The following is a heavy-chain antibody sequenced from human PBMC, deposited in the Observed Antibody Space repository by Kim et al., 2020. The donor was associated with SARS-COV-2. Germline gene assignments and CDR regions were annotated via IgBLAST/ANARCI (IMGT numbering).Heavy chain of an antibody. Sequence: ASVKVACKASGYTFTSDYMHWVRQAPGQGLEWMGIINPSGGSTSYAQKFQGRVTMARDTSTSTVYMELSSLRSEDTAVYYCARSYSSSWSWFDPWGQGTLVTVSS. CDR1: GYTFTSDY. D-gene: IGHD6-13*01. J-gene: IGHJ5*02. CDR3: ARSYSSSWSWFDP. CDR2: INPSGGST. V-gene: IGHV1-46*01.